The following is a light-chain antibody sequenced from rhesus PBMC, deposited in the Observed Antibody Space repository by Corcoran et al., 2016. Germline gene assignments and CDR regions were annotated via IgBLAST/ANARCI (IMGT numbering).Light chain of an antibody. V-gene: IGKV1-22*01. CDR1: QGISSW. CDR2: KAA. CDR3: QQYSSRPRT. J-gene: IGKJ1*01. Sequence: DIQMTQSPSSLSVSVGDTVTITCRASQGISSWLAWYQRKPGKAPNLLIYKAASLQSGVPSRFSGSGSWTDFTLTISSLQSEDFATYYCQQYSSRPRTFGQGTKVEIK.